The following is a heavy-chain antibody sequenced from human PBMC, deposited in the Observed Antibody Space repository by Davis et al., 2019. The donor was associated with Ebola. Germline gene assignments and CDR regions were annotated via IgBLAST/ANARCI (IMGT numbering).Heavy chain of an antibody. V-gene: IGHV3-30-3*01. CDR2: ISYDGSNK. CDR3: ARDGGIAARPGYYYYMDV. CDR1: GFTFSSYA. D-gene: IGHD6-6*01. J-gene: IGHJ6*03. Sequence: GESLKISCAASGFTFSSYAMHWVRQAPGKGLEWVAVISYDGSNKYYADSVKGRFTISRDNSKNTLYLQMNSLRAEDTAVYYCARDGGIAARPGYYYYMDVWGKGTTVTVSS.